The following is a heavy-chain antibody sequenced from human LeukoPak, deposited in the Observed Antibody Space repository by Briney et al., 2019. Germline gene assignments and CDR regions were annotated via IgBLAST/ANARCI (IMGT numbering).Heavy chain of an antibody. J-gene: IGHJ4*02. V-gene: IGHV3-7*01. CDR2: IKEDGSER. D-gene: IGHD3/OR15-3a*01. Sequence: TGGSLRLSCAASGFTSSNYWMSWVRLAPGRGLEWVANIKEDGSERHYVDSVMGRFSISRDNTKNSVYLQMASLRVEDTAIYYCARDWGDRTGYFDFWGQGALVTVSS. CDR1: GFTSSNYW. CDR3: ARDWGDRTGYFDF.